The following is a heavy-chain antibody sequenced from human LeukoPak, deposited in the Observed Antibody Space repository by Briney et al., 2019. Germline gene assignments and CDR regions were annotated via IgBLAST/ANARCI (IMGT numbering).Heavy chain of an antibody. CDR2: IYTSGST. CDR3: ARDRSYCSSTSCPLNYYYYYMDV. J-gene: IGHJ6*03. V-gene: IGHV4-61*02. D-gene: IGHD2-2*01. Sequence: PSQTLSLTCTVSGGSISSGSYYWSWIRQPAGKGLEWIGRIYTSGSTNYNPSLKSRVTMSVDTSKNQFSLKLSSVTAADTAVYYCARDRSYCSSTSCPLNYYYYYMDVWGKGTTVTISS. CDR1: GGSISSGSYY.